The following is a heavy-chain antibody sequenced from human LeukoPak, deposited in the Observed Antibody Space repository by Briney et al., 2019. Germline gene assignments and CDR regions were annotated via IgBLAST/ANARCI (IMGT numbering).Heavy chain of an antibody. D-gene: IGHD5-18*01. Sequence: QPGGSLRLSCAASGFTFSSYAMRWVRQAPGKGLEWVAVISYDGSNKYYADSVKGRFTISRDNSKNTLYLQMNSLRAEDTAVYYCAREGGYSYGLDYWGQGTLVTVSS. CDR3: AREGGYSYGLDY. V-gene: IGHV3-30-3*01. CDR1: GFTFSSYA. J-gene: IGHJ4*02. CDR2: ISYDGSNK.